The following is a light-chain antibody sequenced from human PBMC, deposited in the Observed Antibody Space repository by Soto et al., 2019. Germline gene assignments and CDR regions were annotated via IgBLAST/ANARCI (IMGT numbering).Light chain of an antibody. CDR1: QRVNSW. V-gene: IGKV1D-12*01. CDR2: GAS. J-gene: IGKJ5*01. Sequence: DIQMTKFQSSVSASVGDRVTITCRASQRVNSWLAWYQQKPGKAPKLLIYGASNLQSGVPSRFNGSGSGTDFTLTISSLQPEDFATYYCQQANSFPPITFGQGTRLEIK. CDR3: QQANSFPPIT.